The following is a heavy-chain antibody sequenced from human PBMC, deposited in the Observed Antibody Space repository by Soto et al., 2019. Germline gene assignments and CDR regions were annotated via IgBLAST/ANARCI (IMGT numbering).Heavy chain of an antibody. CDR3: ARYVAEFDY. CDR1: GGSFNDYY. V-gene: IGHV4-34*01. D-gene: IGHD3-16*01. J-gene: IGHJ4*02. Sequence: SETLSLTCAVYGGSFNDYYWNWIRQPPGKGLEWIGEIYHSGNTNYNPSLKSRVTLAIDTSKNQFSLKLTSVTAADTAVYFCARYVAEFDYWGQGTLVTVSS. CDR2: IYHSGNT.